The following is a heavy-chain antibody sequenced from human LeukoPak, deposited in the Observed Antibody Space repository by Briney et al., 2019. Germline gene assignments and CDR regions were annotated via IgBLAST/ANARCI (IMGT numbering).Heavy chain of an antibody. V-gene: IGHV3-48*03. Sequence: AGTLRLSCAASGFTVSSYEMNWVRQAPGNGLEGVSYPSGSGGSIYYADSVKGRFTISRSNAKNSLYLQMNSLRAEDTAVYYCAREGGGDAFDIWGQGTLVTVAS. D-gene: IGHD1-26*01. CDR2: PSGSGGSI. CDR1: GFTVSSYE. J-gene: IGHJ3*02. CDR3: AREGGGDAFDI.